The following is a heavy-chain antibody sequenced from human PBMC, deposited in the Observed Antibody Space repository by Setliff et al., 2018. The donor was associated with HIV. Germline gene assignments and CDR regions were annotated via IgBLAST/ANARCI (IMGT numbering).Heavy chain of an antibody. CDR2: VYYSGSV. CDR1: GGTLSSRDYN. D-gene: IGHD6-13*01. CDR3: ARGARLLAGYSDRWDYYYMGV. Sequence: PSETLSLTCSVSGGTLSSRDYNWGWIRQPPGKGLEWIGRVYYSGSVNCNPSLKSRVTMSVDTSKNQFSLKVNSVTAADTAVYYCARGARLLAGYSDRWDYYYMGVWGKGTTVTVSS. V-gene: IGHV4-39*01. J-gene: IGHJ6*03.